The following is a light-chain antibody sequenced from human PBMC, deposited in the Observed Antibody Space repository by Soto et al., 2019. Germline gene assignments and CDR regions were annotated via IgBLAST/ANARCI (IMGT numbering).Light chain of an antibody. CDR2: NTF. CDR1: QSFSTSY. V-gene: IGKV3-20*01. CDR3: QQYGGSPFA. Sequence: EIVLTQSPGTLSLSPGDRATLSCRASQSFSTSYLAWYQHKPGQAPRLLIYNTFTRATGIPDRFSGSGSGTDFTLTISRLEPEDFAVYYCQQYGGSPFAFGPGTKVDIK. J-gene: IGKJ3*01.